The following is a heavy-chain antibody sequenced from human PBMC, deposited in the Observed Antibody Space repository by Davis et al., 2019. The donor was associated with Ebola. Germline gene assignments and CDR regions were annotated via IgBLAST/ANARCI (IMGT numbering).Heavy chain of an antibody. CDR1: GGSISSGGYS. J-gene: IGHJ5*02. CDR3: ARSRRGWFDP. CDR2: IYHSGST. V-gene: IGHV4-30-2*01. Sequence: MPSETLSLTCAVSGGSISSGGYSWSWIRQPPGKGLEWIGYIYHSGSTYYNPSLKSRVTISVDRSKNQFSLKLSAVTAADTAVYYCARSRRGWFDPWGQGTLVTVSS.